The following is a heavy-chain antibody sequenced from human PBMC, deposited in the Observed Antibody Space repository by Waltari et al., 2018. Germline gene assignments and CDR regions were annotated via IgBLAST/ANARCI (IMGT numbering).Heavy chain of an antibody. CDR3: ARDSGGMDV. V-gene: IGHV3-7*01. Sequence: EVQLVESGGGLVQPGGSLRLSCAASGFRLSNHWMNWVRQAPGKGLEWVATIKQDGSENFYVDSVKGRFTISRDTAKSSVFLQMNSLSAEDTAVYYCARDSGGMDVWGQGTTVTVSS. D-gene: IGHD1-26*01. CDR2: IKQDGSEN. CDR1: GFRLSNHW. J-gene: IGHJ6*02.